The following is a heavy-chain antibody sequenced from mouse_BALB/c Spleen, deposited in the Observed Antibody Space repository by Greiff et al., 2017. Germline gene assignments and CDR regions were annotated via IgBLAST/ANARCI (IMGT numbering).Heavy chain of an antibody. CDR1: GFTFSSYA. D-gene: IGHD1-1*01. V-gene: IGHV5-6-5*01. J-gene: IGHJ3*01. CDR3: ASSSHIAY. Sequence: VQLKESGGGLVKPGGSLKLSCAASGFTFSSYAMSWVRQTPEKRLEWVASISSGGSTYYPDSVKGRFTISRDNARNILYLQMSSLRSEDTAMYSCASSSHIAYWGQGTLVTVSA. CDR2: ISSGGST.